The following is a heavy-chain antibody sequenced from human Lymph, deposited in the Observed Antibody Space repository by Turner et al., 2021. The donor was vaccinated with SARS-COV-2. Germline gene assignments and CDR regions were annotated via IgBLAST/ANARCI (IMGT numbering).Heavy chain of an antibody. Sequence: QVQPVESGGGVVQPGRSLRLSCAASGFTFSNYGMHWVRQAPGKGLGWVAVIWYDGSNKYYADSVKGRFTISRDNSKNTLYLQMNSLRAEDTAVYYCAREGQVGATTGVDYWGQGTLVTVSS. CDR2: IWYDGSNK. D-gene: IGHD1-26*01. CDR1: GFTFSNYG. V-gene: IGHV3-33*01. CDR3: AREGQVGATTGVDY. J-gene: IGHJ4*02.